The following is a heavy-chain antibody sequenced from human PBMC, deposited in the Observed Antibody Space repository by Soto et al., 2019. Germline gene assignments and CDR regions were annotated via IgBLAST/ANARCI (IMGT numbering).Heavy chain of an antibody. Sequence: GSLRLSCAASGFTFSSYSMNWVRQAPGKGLEWVSYISSSSSTIYYADSVKGRFTISRDNAKNSLYLQMNSLRAEDTAVYYCAKDLFQQPVDYWGQGTLVTVSS. CDR3: AKDLFQQPVDY. D-gene: IGHD6-13*01. J-gene: IGHJ4*02. V-gene: IGHV3-48*01. CDR1: GFTFSSYS. CDR2: ISSSSSTI.